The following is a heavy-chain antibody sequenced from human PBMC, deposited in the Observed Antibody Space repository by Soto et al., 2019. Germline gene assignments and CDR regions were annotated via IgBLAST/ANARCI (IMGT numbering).Heavy chain of an antibody. CDR2: ISSSSSYI. CDR3: AGEAGRSSPP. CDR1: GFTFSSYS. V-gene: IGHV3-21*01. Sequence: EVQLVESGGGLVKPGGSLRLSCAASGFTFSSYSMNWVRQAPGKGLEWVSSISSSSSYIYYADSVKGRFTISRDNAKNSLYLKMNSLRAEDTAVYFCAGEAGRSSPPWGQGTTVTVSS. D-gene: IGHD6-19*01. J-gene: IGHJ6*02.